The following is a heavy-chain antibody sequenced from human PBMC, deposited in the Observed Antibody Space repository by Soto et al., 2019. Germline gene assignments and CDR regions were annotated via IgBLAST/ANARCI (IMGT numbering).Heavy chain of an antibody. J-gene: IGHJ4*02. CDR3: AASDSITTTGDY. CDR2: VSPNRGGT. Sequence: QVQLVQSGAEVKKPGASVKVSCKASGYTFIAYYIHWVRQAPGQGLEWMGWVSPNRGGTSYAQKFQDSVTMTRDTSISTAYMELSRLNSDDTAVYYCAASDSITTTGDYWGQGTLVIVSS. CDR1: GYTFIAYY. D-gene: IGHD1-1*01. V-gene: IGHV1-2*02.